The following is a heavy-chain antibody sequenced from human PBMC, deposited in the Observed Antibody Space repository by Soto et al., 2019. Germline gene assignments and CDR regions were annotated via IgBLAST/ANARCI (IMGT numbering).Heavy chain of an antibody. J-gene: IGHJ4*02. CDR2: VIPILGTA. CDR3: ARLGHPGH. CDR1: GGSLRNSV. V-gene: IGHV1-69*01. Sequence: QVQLVQSGXXXKKPGSSVKVSCTASGGSLRNSVISWVRQAPAQRLEWMGGVIPILGTANYAQKFQGRVTMTADEATSTAYMDLSSLSPDDTAVYYCARLGHPGHWGPGTLVIVSS.